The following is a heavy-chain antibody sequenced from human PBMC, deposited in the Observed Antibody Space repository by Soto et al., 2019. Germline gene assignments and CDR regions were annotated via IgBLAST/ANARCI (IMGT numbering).Heavy chain of an antibody. D-gene: IGHD6-13*01. Sequence: SETLSLTCTVSGDSIRSSYWTWIRQAPGRGLEWIGDIYHTGTTNYNPSLKSRVSISVDTSKNQFSLRLRSVTAADTAIYFCAKISAGSTDETMFTVFDHWGQGTLVTVSS. CDR2: IYHTGTT. J-gene: IGHJ4*02. V-gene: IGHV4-59*03. CDR3: AKISAGSTDETMFTVFDH. CDR1: GDSIRSSY.